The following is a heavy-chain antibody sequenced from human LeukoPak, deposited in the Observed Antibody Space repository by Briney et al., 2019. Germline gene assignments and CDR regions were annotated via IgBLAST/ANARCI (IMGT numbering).Heavy chain of an antibody. CDR1: DYSISSGYF. D-gene: IGHD5-24*01. Sequence: PSETLSLTCTVSDYSISSGYFWGWIRQPPGKGLEWIGSIYHSGSTYYNPSLKSRVTISVDTSKNQFSLKLSSVTAADTAVYYCARDGYNHYYYYMDVWGKGTTVTVSS. J-gene: IGHJ6*03. CDR2: IYHSGST. V-gene: IGHV4-38-2*02. CDR3: ARDGYNHYYYYMDV.